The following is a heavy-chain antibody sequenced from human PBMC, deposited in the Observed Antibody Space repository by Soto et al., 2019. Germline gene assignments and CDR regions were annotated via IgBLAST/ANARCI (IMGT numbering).Heavy chain of an antibody. CDR3: ATRSPAFDF. V-gene: IGHV1-18*01. CDR1: GYTFTTYG. CDR2: ISTSKGNT. Sequence: QVQLVQSGPEVKKPGASVKVSCKTSGYTFTTYGIAWVRQAPGQGLEWMGWISTSKGNTNYAQKFQGRVTMTTDTSTSTAYMELRSRRSDDTAVYYCATRSPAFDFWGQGTLVTVSS. J-gene: IGHJ4*02.